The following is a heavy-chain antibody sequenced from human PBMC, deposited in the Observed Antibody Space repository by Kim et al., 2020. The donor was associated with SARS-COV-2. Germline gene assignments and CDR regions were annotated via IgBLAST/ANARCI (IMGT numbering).Heavy chain of an antibody. Sequence: ADPEKRRLTYSRDDAKKTLYLQMNRRGAEDTAVYYCARGGRGGATYFDYWGQGTLVTVSS. D-gene: IGHD1-26*01. V-gene: IGHV3-74*01. CDR3: ARGGRGGATYFDY. J-gene: IGHJ4*02.